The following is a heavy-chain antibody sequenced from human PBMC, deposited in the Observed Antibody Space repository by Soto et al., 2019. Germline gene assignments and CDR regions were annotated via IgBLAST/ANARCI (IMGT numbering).Heavy chain of an antibody. V-gene: IGHV3-11*01. D-gene: IGHD3-22*01. J-gene: IGHJ4*02. CDR3: ARDGRYYYESGGVNRYDY. Sequence: QVQLVESGGGLVKPGGSLRLSCAASGFTFSDYNINWIRQAPGKGLEWVSYISRSGNTIYYADSVKGRFTISRDNAKNALDLQMDCRRAEDMAIYYCARDGRYYYESGGVNRYDYWGQGTLVTVSS. CDR2: ISRSGNTI. CDR1: GFTFSDYN.